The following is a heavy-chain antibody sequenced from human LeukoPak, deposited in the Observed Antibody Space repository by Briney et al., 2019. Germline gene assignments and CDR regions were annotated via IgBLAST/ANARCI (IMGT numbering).Heavy chain of an antibody. J-gene: IGHJ3*02. CDR3: ARLHDYGVYRGAFDI. CDR2: IYYTGST. Sequence: SETLSLTCTVSGGSISSYYWSWIRQPPGKGLESIGYIYYTGSTNSNPSLKSRVTISVDRSKNQFSLNLTSVTAADTAVYYCARLHDYGVYRGAFDIWGQGTMVTVSS. D-gene: IGHD4-17*01. V-gene: IGHV4-59*01. CDR1: GGSISSYY.